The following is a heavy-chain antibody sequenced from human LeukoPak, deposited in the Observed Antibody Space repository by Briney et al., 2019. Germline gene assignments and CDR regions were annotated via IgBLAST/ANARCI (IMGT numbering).Heavy chain of an antibody. Sequence: GGSLRLSCAASGFALSSFEMNWVRQAPGKGLGWVSYISSSGRTIYYADSVKGRFTISRDNAKNSLSLQMTSLRAEATAVYYCARDQEGATSYWGQGTLVTGSS. CDR1: GFALSSFE. D-gene: IGHD1-26*01. CDR2: ISSSGRTI. J-gene: IGHJ4*02. V-gene: IGHV3-48*03. CDR3: ARDQEGATSY.